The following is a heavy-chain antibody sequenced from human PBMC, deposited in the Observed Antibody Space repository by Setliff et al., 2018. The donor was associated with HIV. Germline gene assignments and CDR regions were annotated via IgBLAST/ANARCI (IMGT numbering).Heavy chain of an antibody. CDR3: ARGRAYYNRRPFDY. CDR1: GDLVRGNS. V-gene: IGHV4-34*01. Sequence: PSETLSLTCNVYGDLVRGNSWHWVRQSPGKGLTWIGEINHSGDTNYNPSLKSRVTISVDTSKNHFSLKLSSLTAADTAVYYCARGRAYYNRRPFDYWGQGTLVTVSS. D-gene: IGHD3-22*01. J-gene: IGHJ4*02. CDR2: INHSGDT.